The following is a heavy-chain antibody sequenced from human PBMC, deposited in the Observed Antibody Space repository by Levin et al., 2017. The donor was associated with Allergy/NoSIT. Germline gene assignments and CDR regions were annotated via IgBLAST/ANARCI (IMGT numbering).Heavy chain of an antibody. J-gene: IGHJ6*02. Sequence: GGSLRLSCVASGFTFSDYAMHWARQAPGRGLEWVAVISYNGNIKYNADSVQGRFTISRSNSNNTLYLQMNSLRAEDTGVYYCARDYWTCPGTRDGTDVWGQGTTVTVSS. CDR1: GFTFSDYA. V-gene: IGHV3-30*04. CDR2: ISYNGNIK. CDR3: ARDYWTCPGTRDGTDV. D-gene: IGHD1-1*01.